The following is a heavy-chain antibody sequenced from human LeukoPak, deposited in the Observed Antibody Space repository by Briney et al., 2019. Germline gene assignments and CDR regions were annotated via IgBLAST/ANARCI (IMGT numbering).Heavy chain of an antibody. CDR1: GGSISSSSYY. D-gene: IGHD1-26*01. CDR3: ARHGSLGWYFDL. CDR2: IYYSGST. V-gene: IGHV4-39*01. Sequence: SETLSLTCTVSGGSISSSSYYWGWIRQPPGKGLEWIGSIYYSGSTYYNPSLKSRVTISVDTSKNQFSLKLSSVTAADTAVYYCARHGSLGWYFDLWGRGTLVTVSS. J-gene: IGHJ2*01.